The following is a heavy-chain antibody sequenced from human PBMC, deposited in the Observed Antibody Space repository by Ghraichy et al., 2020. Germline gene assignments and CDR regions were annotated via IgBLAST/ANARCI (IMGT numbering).Heavy chain of an antibody. CDR1: GGSISSGSYY. CDR2: IYTSGST. Sequence: SETLSLTCTVSGGSISSGSYYWSWIRQPAGKGLECIGRIYTSGSTNYNPSLKSRVTISVDTSKNQFSLKLSSVTAADTAVYYCARSGYSSGWYLYFDYWGQGTLVTVSS. CDR3: ARSGYSSGWYLYFDY. V-gene: IGHV4-61*02. D-gene: IGHD6-19*01. J-gene: IGHJ4*02.